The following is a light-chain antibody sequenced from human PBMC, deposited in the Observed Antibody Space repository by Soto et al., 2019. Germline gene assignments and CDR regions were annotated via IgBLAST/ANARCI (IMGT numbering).Light chain of an antibody. J-gene: IGLJ2*01. Sequence: QSVLTQPPSVSAAPGQRVTISCSGSSSNIGRNYVSWYQQLPGIAPKLLIYDNDKRPSGIPDRFSGSRSGTSATLGITGLQTGDEADYYCGTWDSSLSAGVFGGGTKLTVL. V-gene: IGLV1-51*01. CDR1: SSNIGRNY. CDR3: GTWDSSLSAGV. CDR2: DND.